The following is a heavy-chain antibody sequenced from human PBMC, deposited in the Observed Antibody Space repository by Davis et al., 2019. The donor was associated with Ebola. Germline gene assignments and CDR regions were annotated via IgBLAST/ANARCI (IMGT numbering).Heavy chain of an antibody. CDR3: AKGLDFWSGYPI. V-gene: IGHV3-23*01. D-gene: IGHD3-3*01. J-gene: IGHJ6*02. CDR2: ISGSGGST. Sequence: PGGSPRLSSAAPGFTLCSYAMSWVRPAPGKGLEWVSAISGSGGSTYYADSVKGRFTISRDNSKNTLYLQMNSLRAEDTAVYYCAKGLDFWSGYPIWGQGTTVTVSS. CDR1: GFTLCSYA.